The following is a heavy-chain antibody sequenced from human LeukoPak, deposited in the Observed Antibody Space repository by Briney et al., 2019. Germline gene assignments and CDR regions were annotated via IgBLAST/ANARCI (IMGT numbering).Heavy chain of an antibody. V-gene: IGHV3-23*01. CDR1: GFTFSSYA. D-gene: IGHD6-6*01. Sequence: GGSLRLSCAASGFTFSSYAMSWVRQAPGKGLEWVSAISGSGRSTYYADSVKGRFTISRDNSKNTLYLQMNSLRAEDTAVYYCAKDLGSYIAARLDYWGQGTLVTVSS. CDR3: AKDLGSYIAARLDY. CDR2: ISGSGRST. J-gene: IGHJ4*02.